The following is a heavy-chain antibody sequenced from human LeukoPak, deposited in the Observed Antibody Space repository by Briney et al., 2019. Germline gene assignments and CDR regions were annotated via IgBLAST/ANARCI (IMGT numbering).Heavy chain of an antibody. Sequence: GGSLRLSCAASGFTFSSYAMTWVRQAPGRGLEWVSAISGNGGTTYYADSVKGRFTISGDNSKNTLYLQMNSLRAEDTAVYYCALEQYDSSGYYFQHWGQGTLVTVSS. CDR3: ALEQYDSSGYYFQH. D-gene: IGHD3-22*01. CDR1: GFTFSSYA. V-gene: IGHV3-23*01. J-gene: IGHJ1*01. CDR2: ISGNGGTT.